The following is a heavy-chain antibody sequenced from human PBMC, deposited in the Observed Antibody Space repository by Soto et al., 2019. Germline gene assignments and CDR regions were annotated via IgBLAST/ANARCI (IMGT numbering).Heavy chain of an antibody. CDR2: IIPILGIA. CDR1: GGTCRGYS. V-gene: IGHV1-69*02. CDR3: VSMYDWQPDGFETFDP. Sequence: VWSSVAGGTCRGYSVSWVRQETGQGLEWMGRIIPILGIANYAQKFQGRVTITADKSTSTAYMELSSLRSEDTAVYYCVSMYDWQPDGFETFDPRGHGTLVTVSS. J-gene: IGHJ5*02. D-gene: IGHD1-20*01.